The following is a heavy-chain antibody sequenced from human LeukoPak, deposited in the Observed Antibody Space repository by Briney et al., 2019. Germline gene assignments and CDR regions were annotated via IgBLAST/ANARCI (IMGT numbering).Heavy chain of an antibody. CDR2: INPNSGGT. J-gene: IGHJ4*02. CDR3: ARGGGRGYSGYVVVY. CDR1: GYTFTGYY. V-gene: IGHV1-2*02. Sequence: ASVKVSCKASGYTFTGYYMHWARQAPGQGLEWMGWINPNSGGTNYAQKFQGRVTMTRDTSISTAYMELSRLRSDDTAVYYCARGGGRGYSGYVVVYWGQGTLVTVSS. D-gene: IGHD5-12*01.